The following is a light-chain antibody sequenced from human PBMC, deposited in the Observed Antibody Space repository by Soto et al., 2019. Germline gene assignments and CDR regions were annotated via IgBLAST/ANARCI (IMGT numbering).Light chain of an antibody. CDR2: LNSDGSH. CDR3: QTWGTGAHWV. CDR1: SGHSSYA. Sequence: QLVLTQSHSASASLGASVKLTCTLSSGHSSYAIAWHQQQPEKGPRYLMKLNSDGSHSKGDGIPDRFSGSSSGAERYLTIASLQSEDEADYNCQTWGTGAHWVFGGGTKLTVL. J-gene: IGLJ3*02. V-gene: IGLV4-69*01.